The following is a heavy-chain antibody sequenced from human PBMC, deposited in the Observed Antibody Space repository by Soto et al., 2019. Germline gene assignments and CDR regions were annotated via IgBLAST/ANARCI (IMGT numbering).Heavy chain of an antibody. CDR1: GFTFSSYG. CDR2: ISYDGSNK. CDR3: AKDLKPYSSSWSNWFDP. D-gene: IGHD6-13*01. J-gene: IGHJ5*02. Sequence: GGSLRLSCAASGFTFSSYGMHWVRQAPGKGLEWVAVISYDGSNKYYADSVKGRFTISRDNSKNTLYLQMNSLRAEDTAVYYCAKDLKPYSSSWSNWFDPWGQGTLVTVSS. V-gene: IGHV3-30*18.